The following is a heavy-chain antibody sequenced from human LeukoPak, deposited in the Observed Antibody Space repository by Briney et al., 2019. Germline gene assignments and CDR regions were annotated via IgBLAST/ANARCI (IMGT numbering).Heavy chain of an antibody. D-gene: IGHD6-13*01. Sequence: SETLSLTCTVSGGSISSYYWSWIRQPAGKGLEWIGRIYTSGSTNYNPPLKSRVTMSVDTSKNQFSLKLSSVTAADTAVYYCARDLRQQLVSGYYYYMDVWGKGTTVTVSS. CDR2: IYTSGST. CDR3: ARDLRQQLVSGYYYYMDV. J-gene: IGHJ6*03. CDR1: GGSISSYY. V-gene: IGHV4-4*07.